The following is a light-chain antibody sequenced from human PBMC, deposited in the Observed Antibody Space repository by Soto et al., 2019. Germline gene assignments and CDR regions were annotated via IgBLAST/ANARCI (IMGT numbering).Light chain of an antibody. Sequence: QAVVTQEPSLTVSPGGTVTLTCGSSTGAVTSGHYPYWFQQKPGQAPRTLIYDTRNKHSWTPARFSGSLLGGKAALTLSGALPEDEAEYYCVLSYGDAVVFGGGTTLTVL. J-gene: IGLJ2*01. CDR2: DTR. CDR1: TGAVTSGHY. V-gene: IGLV7-46*01. CDR3: VLSYGDAVV.